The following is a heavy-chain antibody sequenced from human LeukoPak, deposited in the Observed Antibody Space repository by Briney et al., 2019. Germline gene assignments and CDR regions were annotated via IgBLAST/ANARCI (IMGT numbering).Heavy chain of an antibody. CDR1: GFTFSSYS. J-gene: IGHJ6*02. D-gene: IGHD1-26*01. CDR3: AKGSGSYDYYYYYGMDV. V-gene: IGHV3-64*04. Sequence: GGSLRLSCAASGFTFSSYSMNWVRQAPGKGLEYVSAIRSMGGSTYYADSVKGRFTISRDNSKNTLYLQMNSLRAEDTAVYYCAKGSGSYDYYYYYGMDVWGQGTTVTVSS. CDR2: IRSMGGST.